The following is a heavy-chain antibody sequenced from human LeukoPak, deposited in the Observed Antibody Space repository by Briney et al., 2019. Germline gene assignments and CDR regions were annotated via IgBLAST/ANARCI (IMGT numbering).Heavy chain of an antibody. D-gene: IGHD3-22*01. J-gene: IGHJ4*02. CDR1: GYTFTGYY. CDR3: ARGLNYYDSSGYMGY. V-gene: IGHV1-2*06. CDR2: INPNSGGT. Sequence: ASVKVSCKASGYTFTGYYMHWVRQAPGQGLEWMGRINPNSGGTNYAQKFQGRVTMTRDTSISTAYMELSRLRSDHTAVYYCARGLNYYDSSGYMGYWGQGTLVTVSS.